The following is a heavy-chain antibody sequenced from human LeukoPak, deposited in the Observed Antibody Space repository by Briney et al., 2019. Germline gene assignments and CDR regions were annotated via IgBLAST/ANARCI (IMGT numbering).Heavy chain of an antibody. CDR3: AAVPAAIQWFTLDY. D-gene: IGHD2-2*02. CDR2: IYYSGST. J-gene: IGHJ4*02. V-gene: IGHV4-59*01. Sequence: SETLSLTCTVSGGSISSYYWSWIRQPPGKGLEWIGYIYYSGSTNYNPSLKSRVTISVDTSKNQFSLKLSSVSAADTAVYYCAAVPAAIQWFTLDYWGQGTLVTVSS. CDR1: GGSISSYY.